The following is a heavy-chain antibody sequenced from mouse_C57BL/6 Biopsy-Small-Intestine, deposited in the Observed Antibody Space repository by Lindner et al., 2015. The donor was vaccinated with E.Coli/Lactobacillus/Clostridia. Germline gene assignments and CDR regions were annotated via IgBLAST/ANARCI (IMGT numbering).Heavy chain of an antibody. CDR1: GYALTEFS. Sequence: SVKVSCKVSGYALTEFSMHWVRQAPGKGLEWMGRFDPEDGETIYAQKFQGRVTMTEDTSTDTAYMELSSLRSEDTAVYYCATEEGFITRLGLWGQGTLVTVSS. CDR2: FDPEDGET. D-gene: IGHD4-1*01. J-gene: IGHJ4*01. CDR3: ATEEGFITRLGL. V-gene: IGHV14-2*01.